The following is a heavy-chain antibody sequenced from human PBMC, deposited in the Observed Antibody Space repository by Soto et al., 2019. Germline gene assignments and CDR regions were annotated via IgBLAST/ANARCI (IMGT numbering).Heavy chain of an antibody. J-gene: IGHJ5*02. V-gene: IGHV1-18*01. CDR1: GYVFSSYG. CDR3: ARDIVKLIDKNWFDP. CDR2: ISVYNGNT. Sequence: ASVKVSCKASGYVFSSYGITWVRQAPGQGLEWMGWISVYNGNTNYAQKFQVRVTMSTDTSTSTAYMELRSLRSDDTAVYYCARDIVKLIDKNWFDPWGQGTLVTVSS. D-gene: IGHD1-26*01.